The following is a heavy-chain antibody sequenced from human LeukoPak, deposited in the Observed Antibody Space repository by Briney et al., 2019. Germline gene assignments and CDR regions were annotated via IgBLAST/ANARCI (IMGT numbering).Heavy chain of an antibody. CDR3: ARGTPYDYGDYLPIDY. Sequence: GASVKVSCKASGYTFTSYGISWVRQAPGQGLEWMGWISAYNGNTNYAQKLQGRVTMTTDTSTSTAYMELRSLRSDDTAVYYCARGTPYDYGDYLPIDYWGQGTLVTVSS. V-gene: IGHV1-18*01. CDR1: GYTFTSYG. CDR2: ISAYNGNT. D-gene: IGHD4-17*01. J-gene: IGHJ4*02.